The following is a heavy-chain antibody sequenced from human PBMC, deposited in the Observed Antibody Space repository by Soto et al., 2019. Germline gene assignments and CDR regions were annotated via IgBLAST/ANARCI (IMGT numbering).Heavy chain of an antibody. V-gene: IGHV3-23*01. Sequence: GGSLRLSCAASGFTFSSYAMSWVRQAPGKGLEWVSAISGSGGSTYYADSVKGRFTISRDNSKNTLYLQMNSLRAEDTAVYYCAKFAYDYIWGSYRYTGPFDYWGQGTLVTVSS. J-gene: IGHJ4*02. CDR3: AKFAYDYIWGSYRYTGPFDY. D-gene: IGHD3-16*02. CDR1: GFTFSSYA. CDR2: ISGSGGST.